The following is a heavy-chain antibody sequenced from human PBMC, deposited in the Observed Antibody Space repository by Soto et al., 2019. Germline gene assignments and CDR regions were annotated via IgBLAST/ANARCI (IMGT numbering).Heavy chain of an antibody. CDR3: ARIGYDYVCGSYHPYGMDV. CDR1: GFSLSNARMG. V-gene: IGHV2-26*01. CDR2: IFSNDEK. D-gene: IGHD3-16*02. Sequence: QVTLKESGPVLVKPTETLTLTCTVSGFSLSNARMGVSWIRQPPGKALEWLAHIFSNDEKSYSTSLKSRLTSSKDTSKSQVVLTMTNIDPVDTATYYCARIGYDYVCGSYHPYGMDVWGQGTTVTVSS. J-gene: IGHJ6*02.